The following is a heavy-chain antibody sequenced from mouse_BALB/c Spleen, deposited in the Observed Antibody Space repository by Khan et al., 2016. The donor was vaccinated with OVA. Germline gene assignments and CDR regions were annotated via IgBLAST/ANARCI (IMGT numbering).Heavy chain of an antibody. V-gene: IGHV1S135*01. CDR2: IDPFSGST. CDR3: TRHGFVAWFTY. CDR1: GYSFTTYY. D-gene: IGHD2-2*01. J-gene: IGHJ3*01. Sequence: VQLKESGPELMKPGASVKISCKASGYSFTTYYIHWVMQSHGTSLEWIGYIDPFSGSTTYNQKFKGKATLTVDKSFSTAYIHLSNLTSEDSAVYDCTRHGFVAWFTYWGQGTLVTVSA.